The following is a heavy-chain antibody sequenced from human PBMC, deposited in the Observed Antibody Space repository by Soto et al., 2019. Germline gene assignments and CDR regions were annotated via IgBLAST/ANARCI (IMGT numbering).Heavy chain of an antibody. CDR2: IYQSGVT. CDR3: AGMPYTSGLRFDP. J-gene: IGHJ5*02. V-gene: IGHV4-30-2*01. D-gene: IGHD6-19*01. Sequence: SETLSLTCNMSGDSYSISTYSWSCIRQPPGKALQWIGFIYQSGVTSYNPSLASRVSISLDRSNNQCSLKLKSVTAADTAVYFCAGMPYTSGLRFDPWGPGTLVTVSS. CDR1: GDSYSISTYS.